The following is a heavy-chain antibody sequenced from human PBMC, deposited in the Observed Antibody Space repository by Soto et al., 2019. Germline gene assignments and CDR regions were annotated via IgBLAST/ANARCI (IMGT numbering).Heavy chain of an antibody. D-gene: IGHD3-16*01. CDR1: GDSISSGNTY. Sequence: ASETLSLTCTVSGDSISSGNTYWSWIRQAPGKGLEWIGYIYSSGTTYYNPSLKSRLTMSLDTSQNQFSLRLAAVTDADSAVYYCARVPSPFDYYYAMDVWGQGITVTVSS. CDR3: ARVPSPFDYYYAMDV. CDR2: IYSSGTT. J-gene: IGHJ6*02. V-gene: IGHV4-30-4*01.